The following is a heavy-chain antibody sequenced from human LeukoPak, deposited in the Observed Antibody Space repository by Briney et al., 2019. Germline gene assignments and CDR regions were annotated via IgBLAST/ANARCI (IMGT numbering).Heavy chain of an antibody. CDR1: GYTLTKLS. V-gene: IGHV1-24*01. J-gene: IGHJ4*02. CDR3: ATLGSYSSSWYGAYFDY. D-gene: IGHD6-13*01. CDR2: FDPEDGET. Sequence: ASVKVSCKVSGYTLTKLSMHWVRQAPGKGLEWMGGFDPEDGETICAQKFQGRVTMTEDTSTDTAHMELSSVRSEDTAVYYCATLGSYSSSWYGAYFDYWGQGTLITVSS.